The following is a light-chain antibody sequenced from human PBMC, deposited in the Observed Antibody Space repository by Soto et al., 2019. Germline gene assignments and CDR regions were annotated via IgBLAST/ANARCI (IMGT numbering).Light chain of an antibody. J-gene: IGKJ1*01. CDR1: NSVSSN. Sequence: EIVMTQSPRILFLSSGERSTLSCRASNSVSSNLDWSQQKRGKAPRLLVYGGSTRDTSIPARFTGSVSETEFTLTMSRLQFEVFAVYYCQKLYTWPRTRGQGLKVDIK. CDR2: GGS. V-gene: IGKV3-15*01. CDR3: QKLYTWPRT.